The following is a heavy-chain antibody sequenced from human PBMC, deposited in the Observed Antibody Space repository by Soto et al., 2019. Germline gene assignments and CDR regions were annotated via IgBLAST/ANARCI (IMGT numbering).Heavy chain of an antibody. D-gene: IGHD6-6*01. CDR2: INPSGGST. CDR1: GYTFTSYY. CDR3: AREASVGDSSLAQTQYYFDY. Sequence: QVQLVQSGAEVKKPGASVKVSCKASGYTFTSYYMHWVRQAPGQGLEWMGIINPSGGSTSYAQKFQGRVTMTRDTSTCTVYMELSSLRSEDTAVYYCAREASVGDSSLAQTQYYFDYWGQGTLVTVSS. V-gene: IGHV1-46*01. J-gene: IGHJ4*02.